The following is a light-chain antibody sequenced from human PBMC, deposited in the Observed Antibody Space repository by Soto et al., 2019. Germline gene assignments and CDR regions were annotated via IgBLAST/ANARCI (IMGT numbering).Light chain of an antibody. J-gene: IGLJ2*01. CDR1: SSDIGVYNF. CDR3: SSYASSGIPVV. CDR2: EVN. V-gene: IGLV2-14*01. Sequence: QSVLTQPASVSGSPGQSITISCTGTSSDIGVYNFVSWYQQHPGKAPKLMIYEVNNRPSGVSFRFSGSKSGNTASLTISGLQAEDEADYYCSSYASSGIPVVFGGGTKLTVL.